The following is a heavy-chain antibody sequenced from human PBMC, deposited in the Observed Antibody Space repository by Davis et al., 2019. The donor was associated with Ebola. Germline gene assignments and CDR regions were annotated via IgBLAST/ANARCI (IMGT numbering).Heavy chain of an antibody. D-gene: IGHD5-12*01. J-gene: IGHJ4*02. V-gene: IGHV3-21*01. Sequence: GESLKISCAASGFTFSNAWMNWVRQAPGKGLEWVSSISSSSSYIYYADSVKGRFTISRDNAKNSLYLQMNSLRAEDTAVYYCARGSRGWLRDFDYWGQGTLVTVSS. CDR3: ARGSRGWLRDFDY. CDR2: ISSSSSYI. CDR1: GFTFSNAW.